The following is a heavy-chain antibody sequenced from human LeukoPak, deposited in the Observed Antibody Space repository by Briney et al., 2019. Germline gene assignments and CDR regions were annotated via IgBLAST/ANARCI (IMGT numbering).Heavy chain of an antibody. D-gene: IGHD3-22*01. Sequence: ASVKVSCKASGGTFSSYAIIWVRQAPGQGLEWMGGIIPIFGTANYAQKFQGRVTITTDESTSTAYMELSSLRSEDTAVYYCARDDVGYYDSSGYYNWFDPWGQGTLVTVSS. CDR1: GGTFSSYA. CDR2: IIPIFGTA. V-gene: IGHV1-69*05. CDR3: ARDDVGYYDSSGYYNWFDP. J-gene: IGHJ5*02.